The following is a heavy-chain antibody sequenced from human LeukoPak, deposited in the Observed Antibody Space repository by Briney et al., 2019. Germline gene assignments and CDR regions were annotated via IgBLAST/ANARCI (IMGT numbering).Heavy chain of an antibody. CDR2: INPNSGDT. Sequence: GASVKVSCKTSGYTFTGYYMHWVRQAPGQGLEWMGRINPNSGDTNYAQNFQGRVTMTRDTSISTAYMELSRLTSDDTAVYYCARLFQGRIGSNTEDYWGQGTLVTVSS. D-gene: IGHD3-10*01. CDR3: ARLFQGRIGSNTEDY. CDR1: GYTFTGYY. V-gene: IGHV1-2*06. J-gene: IGHJ4*02.